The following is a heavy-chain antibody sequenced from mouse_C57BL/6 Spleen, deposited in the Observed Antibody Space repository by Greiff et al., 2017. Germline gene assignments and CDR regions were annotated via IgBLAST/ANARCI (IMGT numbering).Heavy chain of an antibody. D-gene: IGHD1-1*01. V-gene: IGHV5-16*01. CDR3: ARSHYYGSSSDWYFDV. CDR2: INYDGSST. CDR1: GFTFSDYY. Sequence: DVKLVESEGGLVQPGSSMKLSCTASGFTFSDYYMAWVRQVPEKGLEWVANINYDGSSTYYLDSLKSRFIISRDNAKNILYLQMSSLKSEDTATYYCARSHYYGSSSDWYFDVWGTGTTVTVSS. J-gene: IGHJ1*03.